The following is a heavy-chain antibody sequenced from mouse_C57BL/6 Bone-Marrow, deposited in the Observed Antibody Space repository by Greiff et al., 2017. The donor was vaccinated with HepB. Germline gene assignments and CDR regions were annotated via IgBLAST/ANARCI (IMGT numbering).Heavy chain of an antibody. CDR1: GFNIKDDY. CDR2: IDPENGDT. J-gene: IGHJ1*03. CDR3: TFGYVDV. Sequence: VQLQQSGAELVRPGASVKLSCTASGFNIKDDYMHWVKQRPEQGLEWIGWIDPENGDTEYASKFQGKATITADTSSNTAYLQLSSLTSEDTSVYYCTFGYVDVWGTGTTVTVSS. V-gene: IGHV14-4*01.